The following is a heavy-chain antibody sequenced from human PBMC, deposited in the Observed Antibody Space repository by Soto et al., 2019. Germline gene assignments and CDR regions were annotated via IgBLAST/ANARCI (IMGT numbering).Heavy chain of an antibody. CDR2: INSDGSST. CDR3: ARDRGSSWHGAFDI. J-gene: IGHJ3*02. V-gene: IGHV3-74*01. CDR1: GFTFSSYW. Sequence: GGSLRLSCAASGFTFSSYWMHWVRQAPGKGLVWVSRINSDGSSTSYADSVKGRVTISRDNAKNTLYLQMNSLRAEDTAVYYCARDRGSSWHGAFDIWGQGTMVTVSS. D-gene: IGHD6-13*01.